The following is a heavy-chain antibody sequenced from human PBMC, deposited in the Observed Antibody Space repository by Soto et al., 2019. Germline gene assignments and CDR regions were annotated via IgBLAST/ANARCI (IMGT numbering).Heavy chain of an antibody. Sequence: EVQLVESGGGLVQPGGSLRLSCAASGFTLSDFSMHWVRQAAGKGLEFVSAISYKGGSTYYANSVKGRFTISRDNSKNTLYLQSGSLRAEDMAVYDCARVSARGQAAFDIWGQGTMVTVSS. CDR1: GFTLSDFS. V-gene: IGHV3-64*01. J-gene: IGHJ3*02. D-gene: IGHD5-12*01. CDR3: ARVSARGQAAFDI. CDR2: ISYKGGST.